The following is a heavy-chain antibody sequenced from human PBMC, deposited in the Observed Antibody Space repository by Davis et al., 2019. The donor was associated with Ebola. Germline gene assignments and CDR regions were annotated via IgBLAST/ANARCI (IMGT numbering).Heavy chain of an antibody. CDR2: IYYSGST. J-gene: IGHJ3*02. D-gene: IGHD6-13*01. V-gene: IGHV4-39*01. CDR1: GGSISSSSYY. Sequence: MPSETLSLTCTVSGGSISSSSYYWGWIRQPPGKGLEWIGSIYYSGSTYYNPSLKSRVTISVDTSKNQFSLKLSSVTAADTAVYYCARYQFTAATGGAFDIWGQGTMVTVSS. CDR3: ARYQFTAATGGAFDI.